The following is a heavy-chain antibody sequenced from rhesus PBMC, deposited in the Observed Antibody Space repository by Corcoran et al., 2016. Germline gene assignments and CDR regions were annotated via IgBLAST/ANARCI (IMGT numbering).Heavy chain of an antibody. Sequence: QLQLQESGPGLLKPSETLSLACAVSGDPISTHWWTWIRQPPGKALEWVGRISGDGGGATYNPSLKSRVTISVDTSKNQLSLKVISVTAADTAIYYCARESSRGWSWGQGVLVAVSS. CDR3: ARESSRGWS. J-gene: IGHJ4*01. CDR1: GDPISTHW. D-gene: IGHD6S26*01. V-gene: IGHV4-173*01. CDR2: ISGDGGGA.